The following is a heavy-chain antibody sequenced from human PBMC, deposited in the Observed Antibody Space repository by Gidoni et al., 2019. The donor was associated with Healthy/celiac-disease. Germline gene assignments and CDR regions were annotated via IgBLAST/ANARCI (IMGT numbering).Heavy chain of an antibody. Sequence: QLQLQESGPGLVKPSETLSLTCTVSGGSISSSSYYWGWIRQPPGKGLEWIGSIYYSGSTYYTPSLKSRVTISVDTSKNQFSLKLSSVTAADTAVYYCARLLRDLYYYDSSGYYYSDYWGQGTLVTVSS. J-gene: IGHJ4*02. CDR3: ARLLRDLYYYDSSGYYYSDY. D-gene: IGHD3-22*01. CDR2: IYYSGST. CDR1: GGSISSSSYY. V-gene: IGHV4-39*01.